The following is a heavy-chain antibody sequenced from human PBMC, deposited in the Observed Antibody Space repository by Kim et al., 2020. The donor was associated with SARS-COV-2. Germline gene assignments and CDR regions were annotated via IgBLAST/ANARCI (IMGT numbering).Heavy chain of an antibody. Sequence: GESLKISCKGSGYSFTSYWISWVRQMPGKGLEWMGRIDPSDSYTNYSPSFQGHVTISADKSISTAYLQWSSLKASDTAMYYCARHNWNYAVGYYYYYGMDVWGQGTTVTVSS. CDR3: ARHNWNYAVGYYYYYGMDV. CDR2: IDPSDSYT. V-gene: IGHV5-10-1*01. J-gene: IGHJ6*02. CDR1: GYSFTSYW. D-gene: IGHD1-7*01.